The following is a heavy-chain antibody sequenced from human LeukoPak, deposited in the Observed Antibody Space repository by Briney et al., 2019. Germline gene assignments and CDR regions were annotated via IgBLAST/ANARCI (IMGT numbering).Heavy chain of an antibody. CDR3: TRVGYIDEGIDY. V-gene: IGHV3-7*04. J-gene: IGHJ4*02. CDR2: IKQDGSKK. D-gene: IGHD5-24*01. Sequence: GGSLRPSCAASGFIFTNYFMTWVRQAPGKGLEWVANIKQDGSKKSYVDSVKGRFTISRDNAKNSLYLQMNSLRAEDTAIYYCTRVGYIDEGIDYWGQGTLVTVSS. CDR1: GFIFTNYF.